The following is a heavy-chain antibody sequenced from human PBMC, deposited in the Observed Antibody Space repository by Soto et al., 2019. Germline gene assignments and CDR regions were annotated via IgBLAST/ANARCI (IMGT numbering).Heavy chain of an antibody. Sequence: GTSVKLSCEACGGSFRSYAISWVRQAPRQGLEWMGGIIPIFGTANYAQKFQGRVTITADESTSTAYMELSSLRSEDTAVYYCARGDPDGDSLYYYGMDVWGQGTTVTISS. V-gene: IGHV1-69*13. CDR1: GGSFRSYA. CDR3: ARGDPDGDSLYYYGMDV. CDR2: IIPIFGTA. J-gene: IGHJ6*02. D-gene: IGHD4-17*01.